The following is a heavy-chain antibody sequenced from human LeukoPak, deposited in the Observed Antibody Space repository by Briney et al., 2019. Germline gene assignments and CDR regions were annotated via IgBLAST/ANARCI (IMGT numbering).Heavy chain of an antibody. CDR2: IYYSGRT. Sequence: PSETLSLTRSVSGGYISTSNYYWGWIRQPPGKGLEWIGTIYYSGRTYYNPSLQSRVTISLDTSQNQLSLQVRSVTVVDTAVYYCARFFYYDASLPPYWGQGTLVTVSS. J-gene: IGHJ4*02. D-gene: IGHD3-16*01. CDR3: ARFFYYDASLPPY. V-gene: IGHV4-39*01. CDR1: GGYISTSNYY.